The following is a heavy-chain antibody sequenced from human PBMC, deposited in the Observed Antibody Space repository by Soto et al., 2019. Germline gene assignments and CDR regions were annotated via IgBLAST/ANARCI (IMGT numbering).Heavy chain of an antibody. J-gene: IGHJ6*02. V-gene: IGHV3-30*18. CDR3: AKSRDGYSFYFYYGTDV. CDR1: GFNFSNYN. D-gene: IGHD4-4*01. Sequence: PGGSLRLSCAASGFNFSNYNMHWVRQAPGKGLEWVALILHDGSNEYYADSVKGRFTISRDNSKNTLYLQMKSLRAEDTAVYYCAKSRDGYSFYFYYGTDVWGQGTTVTVSS. CDR2: ILHDGSNE.